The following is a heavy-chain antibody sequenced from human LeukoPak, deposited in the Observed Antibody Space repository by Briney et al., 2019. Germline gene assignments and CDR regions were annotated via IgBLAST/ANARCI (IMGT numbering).Heavy chain of an antibody. CDR1: GFTFSDYH. CDR3: AQIAVVKNAFDI. J-gene: IGHJ3*02. V-gene: IGHV3-11*01. CDR2: ISSSGSTI. Sequence: GGPLRLSCAASGFTFSDYHMSWIRQAPGKGLEWVSYISSSGSTIYYADSVKGRFTISRDNAKSSLYLQTNSLRAEDTAVYYCAQIAVVKNAFDIWGQGTMVTVSS. D-gene: IGHD4-23*01.